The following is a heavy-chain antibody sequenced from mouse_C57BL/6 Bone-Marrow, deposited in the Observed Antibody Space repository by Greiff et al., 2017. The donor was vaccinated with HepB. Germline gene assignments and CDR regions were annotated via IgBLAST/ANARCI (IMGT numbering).Heavy chain of an antibody. J-gene: IGHJ3*01. CDR1: GYTFTSYW. CDR2: IDPSDSYT. CDR3: ARWGDWGFAY. D-gene: IGHD2-13*01. Sequence: QVQLQQPGAELVKPGASVKLSCKASGYTFTSYWMPWVKQRPGQGLEWIGEIDPSDSYTNYNQKFKGKATLTVDTSSSTAYMQLSSLTSEDSAVYYCARWGDWGFAYWGQGTLVTVSA. V-gene: IGHV1-50*01.